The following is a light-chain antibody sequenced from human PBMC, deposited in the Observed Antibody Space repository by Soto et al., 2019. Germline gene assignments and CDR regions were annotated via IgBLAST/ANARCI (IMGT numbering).Light chain of an antibody. CDR2: GAS. CDR1: QSVSSSY. V-gene: IGKV3-20*01. Sequence: SALTQSPGTLSLSPGERATLSCRASQSVSSSYLAWYQQKPGQAPRLLIYGASSRATGIPDWFSGSGSGTDFALTISILEPEDFAVYYCQHYGSSRTFV. J-gene: IGKJ1*01. CDR3: QHYGSSRT.